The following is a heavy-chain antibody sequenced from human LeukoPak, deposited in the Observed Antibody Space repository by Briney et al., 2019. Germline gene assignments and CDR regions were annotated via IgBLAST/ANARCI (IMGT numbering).Heavy chain of an antibody. CDR1: GFTFSSYG. J-gene: IGHJ4*02. CDR3: AKFLNSGSVPGDFY. V-gene: IGHV3-30*02. CDR2: IRYDGSNK. Sequence: PGGSLRLSCAASGFTFSSYGMHWVRQAPGKGLEWVAFIRYDGSNKYYADSVKGRFTISRDNSKNTLYLQMNSLRAEDTAVYYCAKFLNSGSVPGDFYWGQGTLVTVSS. D-gene: IGHD1-26*01.